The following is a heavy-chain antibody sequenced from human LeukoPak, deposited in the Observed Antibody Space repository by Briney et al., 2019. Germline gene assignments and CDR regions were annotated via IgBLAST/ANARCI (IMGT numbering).Heavy chain of an antibody. J-gene: IGHJ4*02. V-gene: IGHV3-7*01. CDR1: GFTFSNYW. CDR3: ARDRYSSY. Sequence: GGSLRLSCAASGFTFSNYWMTWVRQAPGKGLEWVANIKQDGSEKYYVDSVKGRVTISRDNAKNSLFLQMNSLRAEDTAVYYCARDRYSSYWGQGTLVTGSS. D-gene: IGHD6-19*01. CDR2: IKQDGSEK.